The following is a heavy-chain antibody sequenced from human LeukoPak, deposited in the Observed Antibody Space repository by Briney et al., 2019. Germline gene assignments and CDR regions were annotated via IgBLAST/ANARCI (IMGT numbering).Heavy chain of an antibody. CDR3: ARAPTVTTYGWFDP. J-gene: IGHJ5*02. Sequence: SETLSLTCAVYGGSFSGYYWSWIRQPPGKGLEWIGEINHSGNTNYNPSLKSRVTISVDTSKNQFSLKLSSVTAADTAVYYCARAPTVTTYGWFDPWGQGTLVTVSS. D-gene: IGHD4-17*01. CDR1: GGSFSGYY. CDR2: INHSGNT. V-gene: IGHV4-34*01.